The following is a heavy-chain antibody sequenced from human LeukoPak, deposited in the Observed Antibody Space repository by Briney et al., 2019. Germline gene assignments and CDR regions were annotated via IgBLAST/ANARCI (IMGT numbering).Heavy chain of an antibody. Sequence: GGSLRLSCAASGFTFSSYSMNWVRQAPGKGLEWASSISSSSSYIYYADSVKGRFTISRDNAKNSLYLQMNSLRAEDTAVYYCARGNVGARDYYFDYWGQGTLVTVSS. CDR3: ARGNVGARDYYFDY. J-gene: IGHJ4*02. CDR2: ISSSSSYI. V-gene: IGHV3-21*01. D-gene: IGHD1-26*01. CDR1: GFTFSSYS.